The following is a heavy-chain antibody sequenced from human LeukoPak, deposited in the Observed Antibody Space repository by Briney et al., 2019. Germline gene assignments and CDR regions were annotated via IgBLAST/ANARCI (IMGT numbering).Heavy chain of an antibody. CDR2: ITTRSSYM. CDR1: GFTFSDYT. Sequence: GGSLRLSCAASGFTFSDYTMNWVRQAPGKGLEWVACITTRSSYMYYADSVKGRFTISRDNAKNSLYLQMNSLRAEDTVVYYCAKDRLTYYYYGMDVWGQGTTVTVSS. CDR3: AKDRLTYYYYGMDV. V-gene: IGHV3-21*01. J-gene: IGHJ6*02. D-gene: IGHD2-15*01.